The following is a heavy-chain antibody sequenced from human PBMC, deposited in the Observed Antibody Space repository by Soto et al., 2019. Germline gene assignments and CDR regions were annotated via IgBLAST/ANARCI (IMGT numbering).Heavy chain of an antibody. D-gene: IGHD1-26*01. Sequence: ELQLVESGGGLVRPGGSLRLSCTASGFAFSSFNMNWVRQAPGKGLEWVSSIFTRSSQIYYADSVKGRFTISRDGAKNSLFLQMNSLSVEDTAVYYCARDLLAGQQLVIPWFHPWGQGTLVTVSS. CDR2: IFTRSSQI. CDR3: ARDLLAGQQLVIPWFHP. CDR1: GFAFSSFN. J-gene: IGHJ5*02. V-gene: IGHV3-21*01.